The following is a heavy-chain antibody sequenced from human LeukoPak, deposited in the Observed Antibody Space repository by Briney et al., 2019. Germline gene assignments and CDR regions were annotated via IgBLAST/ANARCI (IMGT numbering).Heavy chain of an antibody. D-gene: IGHD1-14*01. V-gene: IGHV1-2*02. CDR1: GDTSTGYY. CDR2: INPNSGGT. Sequence: ASVKVSCKASGDTSTGYYMRWGRQAPGQGLEWMGWINPNSGGTNYAQKFQGRVTMTRDTSISTAYMELSRLRSDDTAVYYCARVYDRRGAPHLLFDYWGQGTLVTVSS. J-gene: IGHJ4*02. CDR3: ARVYDRRGAPHLLFDY.